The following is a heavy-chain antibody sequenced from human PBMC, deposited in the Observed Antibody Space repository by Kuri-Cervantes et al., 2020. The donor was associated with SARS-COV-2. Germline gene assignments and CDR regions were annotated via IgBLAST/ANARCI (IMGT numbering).Heavy chain of an antibody. D-gene: IGHD3-10*01. J-gene: IGHJ4*02. CDR3: ARGEAARGLMVVFKWRGAGPLHF. V-gene: IGHV1-2*04. CDR2: INPNSGGT. CDR1: GYTSTDYY. Sequence: ASVKVSCKASGYTSTDYYMHWVRQAPGQGLEWMGWINPNSGGTNYAQKFQGWVTMTRDTSLTTAYMELTRLTSDDSAVYFCARGEAARGLMVVFKWRGAGPLHFWGQGTLVTVSS.